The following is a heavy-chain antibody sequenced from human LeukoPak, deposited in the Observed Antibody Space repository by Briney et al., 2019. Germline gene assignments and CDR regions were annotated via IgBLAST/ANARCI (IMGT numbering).Heavy chain of an antibody. CDR1: GFSFSTYA. V-gene: IGHV3-23*01. J-gene: IGHJ4*02. D-gene: IGHD3-10*01. CDR2: ISGSGDST. CDR3: AKSPDAAGTGRFDY. Sequence: PGGSLRLSCAASGFSFSTYAMNWVRQAPGKGLEWVSTISGSGDSTYYADSVKGRLTISRDNSKNTLYLQMNSLRAEDTAVYYCAKSPDAAGTGRFDYWGQGTLVTVSS.